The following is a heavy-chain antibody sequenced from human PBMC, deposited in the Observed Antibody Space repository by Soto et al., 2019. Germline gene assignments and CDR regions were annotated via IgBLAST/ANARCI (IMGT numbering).Heavy chain of an antibody. CDR2: IYHTGTT. Sequence: QVQLLQSGPGLVKSSQTLSLTCTVSGVTVSSEAYYWSWIRQHPGKGLEWCRNIYHTGTTYYSPSLKSPIAISLDASKNQFSLTLTSVTAADTAVYFCARYRFSGNRWSKFDYWGQGTLVNVSS. CDR1: GVTVSSEAYY. CDR3: ARYRFSGNRWSKFDY. J-gene: IGHJ4*02. V-gene: IGHV4-31*01. D-gene: IGHD3-16*02.